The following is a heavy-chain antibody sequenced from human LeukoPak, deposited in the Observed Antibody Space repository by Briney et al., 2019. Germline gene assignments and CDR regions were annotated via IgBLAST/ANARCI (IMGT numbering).Heavy chain of an antibody. D-gene: IGHD3-10*01. CDR3: AKEAGGGRWYFDL. V-gene: IGHV3-23*01. CDR1: GFTFSSYA. Sequence: GGSLRLSCAASGFTFSSYAMGWVRQAPGKGLEWVSAITTLGGSTFYADSVKGRFTISRDNSKNTLYLHMNSLRGEDTAVYYCAKEAGGGRWYFDLWGRGTLVTVSS. J-gene: IGHJ2*01. CDR2: ITTLGGST.